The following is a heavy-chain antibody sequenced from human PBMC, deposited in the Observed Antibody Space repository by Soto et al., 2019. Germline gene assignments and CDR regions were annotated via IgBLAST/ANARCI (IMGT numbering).Heavy chain of an antibody. V-gene: IGHV6-1*01. J-gene: IGHJ6*02. Sequence: PSQTLSLTCAISGDSVSSNSAGWNWIRQSPSRGLEWLGRTYYRSKWYTDYALSVKSRITINPDTSKNQFSLQLNSVTSEDTAVYFCARDLSRVDVWGPGTTVTVSS. CDR3: ARDLSRVDV. CDR1: GDSVSSNSAG. CDR2: TYYRSKWYT.